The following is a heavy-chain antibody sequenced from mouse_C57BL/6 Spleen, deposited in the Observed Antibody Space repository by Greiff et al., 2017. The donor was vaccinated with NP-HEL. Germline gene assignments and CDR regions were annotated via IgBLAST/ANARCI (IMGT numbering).Heavy chain of an antibody. CDR2: IRNKANGYTT. J-gene: IGHJ4*01. CDR3: ARSLFSYRNSYYYAMDY. D-gene: IGHD2-5*01. V-gene: IGHV7-3*01. Sequence: EVQLQESGGGLVQPGGSLSLSCAASGFTFTDYYMSWVRQPPGKALEWLGFIRNKANGYTTEYSASVKGRFTISRDNSQSILYLQMNALRAEDSATYYDARSLFSYRNSYYYAMDYWGQGTSVTVSS. CDR1: GFTFTDYY.